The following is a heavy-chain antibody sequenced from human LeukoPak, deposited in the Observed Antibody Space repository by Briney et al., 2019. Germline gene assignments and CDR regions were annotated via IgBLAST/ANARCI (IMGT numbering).Heavy chain of an antibody. V-gene: IGHV4-39*07. J-gene: IGHJ6*02. CDR2: INHSGST. Sequence: SETLSLTCTVSGVSINSNYYYWGWIRQPPGKGLECIGEINHSGSTNYNPSLKSRVTISVDTSKSQFSLKLSSVTAADTAVYYCARGPRLMVTNPYYYYGMDVWGQGTTVTVSS. CDR3: ARGPRLMVTNPYYYYGMDV. CDR1: GVSINSNYYY. D-gene: IGHD5-18*01.